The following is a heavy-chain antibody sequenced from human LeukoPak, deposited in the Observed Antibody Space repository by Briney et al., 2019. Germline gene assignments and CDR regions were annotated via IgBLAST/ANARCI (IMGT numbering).Heavy chain of an antibody. CDR1: GYTFTGYY. CDR2: INPNSGGT. V-gene: IGHV1-2*04. CDR3: ARGQWGYDLTDFDY. Sequence: GASVTVSCKASGYTFTGYYMHWVRQAPGQGLEWMGWINPNSGGTNYAQKFQGWVTMTRDTSISTAYMELSRLRSDDTAVYYCARGQWGYDLTDFDYWGQGTLVTVSS. J-gene: IGHJ4*02. D-gene: IGHD5-12*01.